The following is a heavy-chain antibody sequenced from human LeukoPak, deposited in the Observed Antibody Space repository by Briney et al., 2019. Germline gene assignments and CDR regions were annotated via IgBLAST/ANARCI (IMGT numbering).Heavy chain of an antibody. CDR3: AKGGGSYSYYFDY. CDR1: GFTFSNYA. Sequence: GGSLRLSCVTSGFTFSNYAMTWVGQAPGKGLECVSAISGSGGTTYYADSVKGRFTISRDSSDNTLYLQMNSLRAEDTAVYTCAKGGGSYSYYFDYWGQGTLVTVSA. D-gene: IGHD2-21*01. J-gene: IGHJ4*02. CDR2: ISGSGGTT. V-gene: IGHV3-23*01.